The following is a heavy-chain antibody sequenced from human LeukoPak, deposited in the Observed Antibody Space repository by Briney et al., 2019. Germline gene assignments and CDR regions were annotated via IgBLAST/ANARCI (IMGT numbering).Heavy chain of an antibody. CDR1: GYTLTELS. Sequence: ASVTVSCKVSGYTLTELSMHWVRQAPGKGLEWMGGFDPEDGETIYAQKFQGRVTMTEDTSTDTAYMELSSLRSEDTAVYYCAIRGMGELSYQDYWGQATLVTVSS. CDR3: AIRGMGELSYQDY. CDR2: FDPEDGET. D-gene: IGHD3-16*02. J-gene: IGHJ4*02. V-gene: IGHV1-24*01.